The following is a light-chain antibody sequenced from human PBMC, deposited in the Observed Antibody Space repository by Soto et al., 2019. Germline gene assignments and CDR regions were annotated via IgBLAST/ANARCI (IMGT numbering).Light chain of an antibody. CDR1: QSISTW. CDR3: QQYLNRWT. CDR2: KAS. J-gene: IGKJ1*01. V-gene: IGKV1-5*03. Sequence: DIQMTQSPSTLSASVGDRVTITCRASQSISTWLAWYQQKPGKAPKLLIYKASSLEGGVPSRFGGSGSGTEFALTISSLQPDDFATYYCQQYLNRWTFGQGTKVDI.